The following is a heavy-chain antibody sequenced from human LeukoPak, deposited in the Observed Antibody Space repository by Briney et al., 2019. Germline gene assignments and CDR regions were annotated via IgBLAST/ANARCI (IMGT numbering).Heavy chain of an antibody. D-gene: IGHD2-15*01. J-gene: IGHJ5*02. CDR1: GYSFTSYY. CDR3: ARAGAVVDNWFDP. CDR2: INPSGNSA. V-gene: IGHV1-46*01. Sequence: ASVKVSCKASGYSFTSYYMHWVRQAPGQGLEWMGFINPSGNSAAYAQKFQDRVTMTTDTSTTTAYMELRSLRSDDTAVYYCARAGAVVDNWFDPWGQGTLVTVSS.